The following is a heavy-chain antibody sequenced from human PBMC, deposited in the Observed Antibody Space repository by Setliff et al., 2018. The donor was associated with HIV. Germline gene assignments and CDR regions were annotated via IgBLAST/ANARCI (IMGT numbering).Heavy chain of an antibody. CDR3: ARGKGSSGYYYYYGMDV. CDR1: GGTFSSYA. J-gene: IGHJ6*02. D-gene: IGHD3-10*01. CDR2: IIPVFGTA. Sequence: GASVKVSCKASGGTFSSYAISWVRQAPGQGLEWMGRIIPVFGTANYAQKFQGRVTIIADKSTSTAYMELSSLRSEDTAVYYCARGKGSSGYYYYYGMDVWGQGTTVTVSS. V-gene: IGHV1-69*06.